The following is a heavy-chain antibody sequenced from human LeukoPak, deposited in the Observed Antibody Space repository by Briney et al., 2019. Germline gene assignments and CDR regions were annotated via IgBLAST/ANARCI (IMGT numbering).Heavy chain of an antibody. CDR1: GGTFSSYA. V-gene: IGHV1-69*04. Sequence: SVKVSCKASGGTFSSYAISWVRQAPGQGLEWMGRIIPILGIANYAQKFQGRVTITADKSTSTAYMELRSLRSDNTAVYYCARDPGIVGATFVDYWSQGTLVTVSS. CDR2: IIPILGIA. J-gene: IGHJ4*02. CDR3: ARDPGIVGATFVDY. D-gene: IGHD1-26*01.